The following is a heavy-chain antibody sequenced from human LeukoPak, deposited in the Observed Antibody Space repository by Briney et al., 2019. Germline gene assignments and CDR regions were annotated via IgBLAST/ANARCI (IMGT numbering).Heavy chain of an antibody. CDR2: ISYDGSNK. CDR3: ARDGSGYYSYLDY. J-gene: IGHJ4*02. D-gene: IGHD3-22*01. Sequence: QPGGSLRLSCAASGFTFSSYAMHWVRQAPGKGLEWVAVISYDGSNKYYADSVKGRFTISRDNSKNTLYLQMNSLRAEDTAVYYCARDGSGYYSYLDYWGQGTLVTVSS. V-gene: IGHV3-30-3*01. CDR1: GFTFSSYA.